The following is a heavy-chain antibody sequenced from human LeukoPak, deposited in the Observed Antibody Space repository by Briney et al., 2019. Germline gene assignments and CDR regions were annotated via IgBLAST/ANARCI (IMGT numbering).Heavy chain of an antibody. D-gene: IGHD6-19*01. CDR2: INPSGGST. CDR1: GYTFTSYY. J-gene: IGHJ4*02. V-gene: IGHV1-46*01. Sequence: ASVKVSCKASGYTFTSYYMHWVRQAPGQGLEWMGIINPSGGSTSYAQKFQGRVTMTRDTSTSTAYMELSSLRSEDTAVYYCARVRSSGWTDYWGQGTLVTVSS. CDR3: ARVRSSGWTDY.